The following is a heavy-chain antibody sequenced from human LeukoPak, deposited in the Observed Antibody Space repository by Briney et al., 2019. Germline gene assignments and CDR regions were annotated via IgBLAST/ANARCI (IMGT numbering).Heavy chain of an antibody. CDR1: GYSISSGYY. V-gene: IGHV4-38-2*02. Sequence: SETLSLTCTVSGYSISSGYYWGWIRQPPGKGLEWIGSIYHSGSTYYNPSLKSRVTISVDTSKNQFSLKLSSVTAADTAMYYCARHSSSSVDYWGQGTLVTVSS. D-gene: IGHD6-6*01. J-gene: IGHJ4*02. CDR2: IYHSGST. CDR3: ARHSSSSVDY.